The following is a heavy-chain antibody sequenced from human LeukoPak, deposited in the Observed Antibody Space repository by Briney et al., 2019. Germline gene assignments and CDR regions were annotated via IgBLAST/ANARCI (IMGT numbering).Heavy chain of an antibody. CDR3: ARDCEGIRRGAYYFDY. D-gene: IGHD2-21*01. V-gene: IGHV3-23*01. CDR2: ISDTGDST. CDR1: GFSFRSYA. J-gene: IGHJ4*02. Sequence: GGSLRLSCAASGFSFRSYAMTWVRQAPGKGLEWVSVISDTGDSTHYADSVKGRFTISRDNSKNSLYLQMNSLRAEDTAVYYCARDCEGIRRGAYYFDYWGQGTLVTVSS.